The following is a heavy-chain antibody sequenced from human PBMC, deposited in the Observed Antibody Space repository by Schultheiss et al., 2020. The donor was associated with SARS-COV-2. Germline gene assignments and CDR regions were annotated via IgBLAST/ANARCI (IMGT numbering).Heavy chain of an antibody. D-gene: IGHD6-19*01. V-gene: IGHV1-18*01. CDR3: AEGLGLAVAGPGGY. J-gene: IGHJ4*02. Sequence: ASVKVSCKASGYTFTSYGISWVRQAPGQGLEWMGWISAYNGNTNYAQKLQGRVTMTTDTSTSTAYMELSSLRSEDTAVYYCAEGLGLAVAGPGGYWGQGTLVTVSS. CDR1: GYTFTSYG. CDR2: ISAYNGNT.